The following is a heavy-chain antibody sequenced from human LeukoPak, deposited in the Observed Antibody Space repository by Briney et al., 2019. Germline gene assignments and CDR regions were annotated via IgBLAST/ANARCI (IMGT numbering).Heavy chain of an antibody. CDR3: ASMVRGTASGY. V-gene: IGHV3-66*01. CDR2: IYSSGNT. D-gene: IGHD3-10*01. J-gene: IGHJ4*02. Sequence: GGSLRLSCAVSGITVSTNYMSWVRQAPGKGLEWVSVIYSSGNTYYADSVKGRFTISRDNSKNTLYPQITSLRAEDTAVYYCASMVRGTASGYWGQGTLVTVSS. CDR1: GITVSTNY.